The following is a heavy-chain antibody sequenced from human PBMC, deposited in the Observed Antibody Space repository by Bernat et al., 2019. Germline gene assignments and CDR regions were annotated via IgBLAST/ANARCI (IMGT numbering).Heavy chain of an antibody. V-gene: IGHV3-30-3*01. D-gene: IGHD1-7*01. CDR1: GFTFSSYA. CDR3: ANLRELINGFDY. CDR2: ISYDGSNK. Sequence: QVQLVESGGGVVQPGRSLRLSCAASGFTFSSYAMHWVRQAPGKGLEWVAVISYDGSNKYYADSVKGRFTISRDNSKNTLYLQMNSLRAEDTAVYYCANLRELINGFDYWGQGTLVTVSS. J-gene: IGHJ4*02.